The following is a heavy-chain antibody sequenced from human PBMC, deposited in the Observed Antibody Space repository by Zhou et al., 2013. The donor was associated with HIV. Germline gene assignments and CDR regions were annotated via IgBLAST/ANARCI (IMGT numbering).Heavy chain of an antibody. CDR3: AGYGRGYNWLYY. D-gene: IGHD5-12*01. J-gene: IGHJ4*02. CDR1: GYTFTTSD. Sequence: QVQLVQSGAEVKKPGASVKVSCKASGYTFTTSDIHWVRQASGQGLEWMGWINPNSGKGYYAQRFQGRVTMSRDTSINTVYMELTRLKSDDTAVYYCAGYGRGYNWLYYWGQGTLVTVSS. CDR2: INPNSGKG. V-gene: IGHV1-8*01.